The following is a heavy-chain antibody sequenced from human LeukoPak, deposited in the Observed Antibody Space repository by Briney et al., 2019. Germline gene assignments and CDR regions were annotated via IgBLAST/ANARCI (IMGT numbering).Heavy chain of an antibody. CDR1: GGTFSSYA. D-gene: IGHD6-19*01. Sequence: ASVKVSYKASGGTFSSYAISWVRQTPGQGLEWMGRIIPILGIANYAQKFQGRVTITADKSTSTAYMELSSLRSEDTAVYYCARGNGGIAVAGLDYWGQGTLVTVSS. V-gene: IGHV1-69*04. J-gene: IGHJ4*02. CDR2: IIPILGIA. CDR3: ARGNGGIAVAGLDY.